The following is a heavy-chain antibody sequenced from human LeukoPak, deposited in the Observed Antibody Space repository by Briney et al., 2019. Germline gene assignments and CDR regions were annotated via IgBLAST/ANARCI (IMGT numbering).Heavy chain of an antibody. CDR3: ARFFWGGSKRLDY. J-gene: IGHJ4*02. Sequence: KSSETLSLTCAVSGGSISGYYWSWIRQPPGKGLEWIGYIYHSGSTIYNPSLKSRFTISVDPSKNQFSLKLTSVTAADTGVYYCARFFWGGSKRLDYWGQGTVVTVSS. D-gene: IGHD3-3*01. V-gene: IGHV4-59*08. CDR2: IYHSGST. CDR1: GGSISGYY.